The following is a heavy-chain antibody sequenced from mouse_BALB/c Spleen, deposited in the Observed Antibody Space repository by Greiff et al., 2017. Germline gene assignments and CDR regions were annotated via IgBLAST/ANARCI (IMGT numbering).Heavy chain of an antibody. CDR2: IWAGGST. J-gene: IGHJ4*01. CDR3: ARVYYDYEGAMDY. CDR1: GFSLTSYG. V-gene: IGHV2-9*02. D-gene: IGHD2-4*01. Sequence: VQLMESGPGLVAPSQSLSITCTVSGFSLTSYGVHWVRQPPGKGLEWLGVIWAGGSTNYNSALMSRLSISKDNSKSQVFLKMNSLQTDDTAMYYCARVYYDYEGAMDYWGQGTSVTVSS.